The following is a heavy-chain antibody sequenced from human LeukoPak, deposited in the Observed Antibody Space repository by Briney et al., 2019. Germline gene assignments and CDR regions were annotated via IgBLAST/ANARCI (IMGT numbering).Heavy chain of an antibody. D-gene: IGHD4-17*01. J-gene: IGHJ4*02. CDR1: GGSISSGSYY. Sequence: PSETLSLTCTVSGGSISSGSYYWSWIRQPAGKGLEWIGRGYTSGSTHYNPSLKSRVTMSVDTSKNQFSLKLSSVTAADTAVYYCARGGTTVTTPGYWGQGTLVTVSS. CDR3: ARGGTTVTTPGY. V-gene: IGHV4-61*02. CDR2: GYTSGST.